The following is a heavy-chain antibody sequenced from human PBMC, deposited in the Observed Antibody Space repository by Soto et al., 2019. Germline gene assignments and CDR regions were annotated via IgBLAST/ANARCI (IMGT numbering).Heavy chain of an antibody. V-gene: IGHV4-34*01. CDR2: INHSGNT. D-gene: IGHD3-9*01. J-gene: IGHJ4*02. CDR3: GRRIYDDVLTAWYFDS. Sequence: PSETLSLTCAVYGGSFSGYYWSWLRQPPGKGLEWIGEINHSGNTNYKSSLKSRVTISVDTSKNQFSLKVNSVTAADTAVYYCGRRIYDDVLTAWYFDSWGQGTLVTVSS. CDR1: GGSFSGYY.